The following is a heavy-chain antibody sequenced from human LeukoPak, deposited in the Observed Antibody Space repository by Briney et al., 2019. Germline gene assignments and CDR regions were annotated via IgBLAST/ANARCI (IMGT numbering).Heavy chain of an antibody. D-gene: IGHD3-10*01. J-gene: IGHJ4*02. CDR2: MNPNSGNT. V-gene: IGHV1-8*01. CDR3: ARGAGWSFGGGTNFDY. Sequence: ASVKVSCKASGYTFTSYDINWVRQATGQGLEWMGWMNPNSGNTGYAQKFQGRVTMTRSTSISTAYMELSSLRSEDTAVYYCARGAGWSFGGGTNFDYWGQGTLVTVSS. CDR1: GYTFTSYD.